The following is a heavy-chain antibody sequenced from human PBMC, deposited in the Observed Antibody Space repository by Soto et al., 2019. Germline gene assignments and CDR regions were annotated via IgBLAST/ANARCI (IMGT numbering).Heavy chain of an antibody. J-gene: IGHJ4*02. D-gene: IGHD3-3*01. CDR2: IYYSGST. CDR3: AREGFLEWLPLDY. CDR1: GGSVSSGSYY. V-gene: IGHV4-61*01. Sequence: PSETLSLTCTVSGGSVSSGSYYWRWLRQPPGKGLEWIGYIYYSGSTNYNPSLKSRVTISVDTSKNQFSLKLSSVTAADTAVYYCAREGFLEWLPLDYWGQGTLVTVSS.